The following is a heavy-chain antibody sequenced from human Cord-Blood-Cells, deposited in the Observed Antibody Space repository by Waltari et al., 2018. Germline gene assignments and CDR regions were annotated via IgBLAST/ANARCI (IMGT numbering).Heavy chain of an antibody. CDR1: TFSSYG. J-gene: IGHJ4*02. V-gene: IGHV3-33*01. CDR3: ARDADLGGANGGGDY. Sequence: TFSSYGMHWVRQAPGKGLEWVAVIWYDGSNKYYADSVKGRFTISRDNPKNTLYLQMNSLRAEDTAVYYCARDADLGGANGGGDYWGQGTLVTVSS. D-gene: IGHD3-16*01. CDR2: IWYDGSNK.